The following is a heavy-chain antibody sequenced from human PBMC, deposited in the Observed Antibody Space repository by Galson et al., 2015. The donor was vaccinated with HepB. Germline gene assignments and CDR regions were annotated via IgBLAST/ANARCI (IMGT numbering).Heavy chain of an antibody. D-gene: IGHD3-22*01. V-gene: IGHV1-8*01. CDR3: ASGPYHYYDSSGWGAFDI. J-gene: IGHJ3*02. CDR1: GYTFTSYD. CDR2: MNPNSGNT. Sequence: SVKVSCKASGYTFTSYDINWVRQATGQGLEWMGWMNPNSGNTGYAQKFQGRVTMTRNTSISTAYMELSSLRSEDTAVYYCASGPYHYYDSSGWGAFDIWGQGTMVTVSS.